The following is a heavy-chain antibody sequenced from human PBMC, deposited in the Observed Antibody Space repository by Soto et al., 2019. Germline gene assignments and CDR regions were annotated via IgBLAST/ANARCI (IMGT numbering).Heavy chain of an antibody. D-gene: IGHD6-19*01. CDR3: AKARKYSSPYDS. CDR1: GFMFGSYA. J-gene: IGHJ5*01. CDR2: ISGGGSTT. Sequence: EVQLLESGGGLVQPGGSLRLSCATSGFMFGSYAMNWVRQAPGKGLEWVSVISGGGSTTNYPDSVRGRFTTSRDSSTDTVYLQMYSLRVEDTAVYYCAKARKYSSPYDSWGQGTLVTVSS. V-gene: IGHV3-23*01.